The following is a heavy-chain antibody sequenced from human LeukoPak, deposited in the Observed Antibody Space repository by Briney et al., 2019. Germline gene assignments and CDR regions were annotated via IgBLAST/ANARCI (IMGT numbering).Heavy chain of an antibody. CDR2: IYTSGST. Sequence: SETLSLTCAVYGGSFSGYYWSWIRQPAGKGLEWIGRIYTSGSTNYNPSLKSRVTMPVDTSKNQFSLKLSSVTAADTAVYYCARDRYYDFWSGYYLNPYYFDYWGQGTLVTVSS. V-gene: IGHV4-4*07. J-gene: IGHJ4*02. CDR1: GGSFSGYY. D-gene: IGHD3-3*01. CDR3: ARDRYYDFWSGYYLNPYYFDY.